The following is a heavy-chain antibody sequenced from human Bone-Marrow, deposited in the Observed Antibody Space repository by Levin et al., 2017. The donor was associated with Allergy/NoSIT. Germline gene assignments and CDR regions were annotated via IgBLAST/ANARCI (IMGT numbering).Heavy chain of an antibody. CDR3: ARVRYFDWRSNHYYGTDV. CDR1: GGSITTYY. V-gene: IGHV4-59*01. J-gene: IGHJ6*02. Sequence: TTGGSLRLSCTVSGGSITTYYWSWIRQPPGKGLEWIGYIYYSGSTNYNPSLKSRVTISVDTSKNQFSLKLSSVTAADTAVYYCARVRYFDWRSNHYYGTDVWGQGTTVTVSS. CDR2: IYYSGST. D-gene: IGHD3-9*01.